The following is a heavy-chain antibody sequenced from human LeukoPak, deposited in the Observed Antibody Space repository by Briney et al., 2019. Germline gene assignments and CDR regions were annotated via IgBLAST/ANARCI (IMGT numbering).Heavy chain of an antibody. Sequence: SGTLSLTCAVSGGSISSNNWWGWVRQPPGKGLEWIGEIYHSGCPNYNPSLKSRVTISVDKSRNHFSLNLSSVTAADTAVYYCARVNINNWHSCDYWGQGTLVTVSS. CDR1: GGSISSNNW. J-gene: IGHJ4*02. CDR2: IYHSGCP. D-gene: IGHD1-1*01. CDR3: ARVNINNWHSCDY. V-gene: IGHV4-4*02.